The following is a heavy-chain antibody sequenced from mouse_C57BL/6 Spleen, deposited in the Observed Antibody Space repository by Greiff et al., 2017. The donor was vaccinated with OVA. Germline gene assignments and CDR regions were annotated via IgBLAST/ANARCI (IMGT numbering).Heavy chain of an antibody. CDR3: ARDRVATGYFDV. CDR2: ISDGGSYT. J-gene: IGHJ1*03. Sequence: EVQLVESGGGLVKPGGSLKLSCAASGFTFSSYAMSWVRQTPEKRLEWVATISDGGSYTYYPDNVKGRFTISRDNAKNNLYLQMSHLKSEDTAMYYCARDRVATGYFDVWGTGTTVTVSS. V-gene: IGHV5-4*01. CDR1: GFTFSSYA. D-gene: IGHD1-1*01.